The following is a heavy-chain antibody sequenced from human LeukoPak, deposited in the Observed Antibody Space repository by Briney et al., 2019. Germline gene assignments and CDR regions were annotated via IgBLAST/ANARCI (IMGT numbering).Heavy chain of an antibody. CDR2: IYYSGST. Sequence: SEALSLTCTVSGGSISSYYWSWIRQPPGKGLEWIGYIYYSGSTNYNPSLKSRVTISVDTSKNQFSLKLSSVTAADTAVYYCARVFVSAGFFFDYWGQGTLVTVSS. CDR1: GGSISSYY. D-gene: IGHD3-3*01. CDR3: ARVFVSAGFFFDY. J-gene: IGHJ4*02. V-gene: IGHV4-59*01.